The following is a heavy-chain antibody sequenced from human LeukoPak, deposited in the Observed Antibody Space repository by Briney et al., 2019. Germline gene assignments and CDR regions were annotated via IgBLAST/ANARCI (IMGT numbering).Heavy chain of an antibody. CDR3: ARERGYSGYDYFIDSPSDY. J-gene: IGHJ4*02. CDR2: INWNGGRS. CDR1: GFTFDDYG. Sequence: PGGSLRLSCAASGFTFDDYGMNWVRQAPGKGLEWVSGINWNGGRSGYADSVKGRFTISRDNAKNSLYLQMNSLRAEDTALYYCARERGYSGYDYFIDSPSDYWGQGTLVTVSS. V-gene: IGHV3-20*04. D-gene: IGHD5-12*01.